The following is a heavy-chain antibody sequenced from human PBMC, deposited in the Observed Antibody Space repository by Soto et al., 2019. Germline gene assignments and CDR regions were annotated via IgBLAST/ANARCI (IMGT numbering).Heavy chain of an antibody. D-gene: IGHD3-3*01. V-gene: IGHV3-53*01. CDR3: ARGFLEWLSRYYYFDY. J-gene: IGHJ4*02. CDR2: IYSGGST. CDR1: GFSVSINY. Sequence: GGSLRLSCAASGFSVSINYMSWVRQAPGKGLEWVSVIYSGGSTYYADSVKGRFTISRDNSKNTLYLQMNSLRAEDTAVYYCARGFLEWLSRYYYFDYWGQGTLVTVSS.